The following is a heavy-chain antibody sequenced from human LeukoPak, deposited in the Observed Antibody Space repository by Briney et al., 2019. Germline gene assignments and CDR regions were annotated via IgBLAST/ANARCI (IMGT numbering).Heavy chain of an antibody. J-gene: IGHJ4*02. CDR1: GFTFSSYA. CDR2: ISGSGGST. CDR3: AKDYYDSSGYHSLDY. D-gene: IGHD3-22*01. V-gene: IGHV3-23*01. Sequence: GGSLRLSCAASGFTFSSYAMSWVRQAPGRGLEWVSGISGSGGSTYYADSVKGRFTISRDNSKNTLYLQMNSLRAEDTAVYYCAKDYYDSSGYHSLDYWGQGTLVTVSS.